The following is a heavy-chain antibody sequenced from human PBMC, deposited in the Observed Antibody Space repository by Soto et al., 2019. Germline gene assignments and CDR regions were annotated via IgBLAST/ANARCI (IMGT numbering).Heavy chain of an antibody. CDR2: ISGSGGST. D-gene: IGHD5-12*01. V-gene: IGHV3-23*01. CDR1: GFTFSSYA. J-gene: IGHJ4*02. Sequence: EVQLLESGGGLVQPGGSLRLSCAASGFTFSSYAMSWFRQAPGKGLEWVSAISGSGGSTYYADSVKGRFTISRDNSKNTLYLQMNSLRAEDTAVYYGAKDQPREWLRSRDWGVADYWGQGTLVTVSS. CDR3: AKDQPREWLRSRDWGVADY.